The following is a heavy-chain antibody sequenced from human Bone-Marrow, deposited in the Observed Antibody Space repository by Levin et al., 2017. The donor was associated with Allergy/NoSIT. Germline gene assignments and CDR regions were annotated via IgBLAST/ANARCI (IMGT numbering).Heavy chain of an antibody. Sequence: GGSLRLSCAASGFTFSSYWMSWVRQAPGKGLEWVANIKQDGSEKYYVDSVKGRFTISRDNAKNSLYLQMNSLRAEDTAVYYCARGYDSSGYYWSSYYYYGMDVWGQGTTVTVSS. CDR3: ARGYDSSGYYWSSYYYYGMDV. J-gene: IGHJ6*02. V-gene: IGHV3-7*01. D-gene: IGHD3-22*01. CDR1: GFTFSSYW. CDR2: IKQDGSEK.